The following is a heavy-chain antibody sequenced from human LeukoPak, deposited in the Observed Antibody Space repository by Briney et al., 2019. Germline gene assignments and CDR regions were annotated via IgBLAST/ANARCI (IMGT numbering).Heavy chain of an antibody. CDR1: GYTFTSYG. V-gene: IGHV1-18*01. CDR3: ARDPTAYYDFWSGPGFDP. J-gene: IGHJ5*02. CDR2: ISAYNGNT. Sequence: ASVKVSCKASGYTFTSYGISWVRQAPGQGLEWMGWISAYNGNTNYAQKLQGRVTMTTDTSTSTAYMELSSLRSEDTAVYYCARDPTAYYDFWSGPGFDPWGQGTLVTVSS. D-gene: IGHD3-3*01.